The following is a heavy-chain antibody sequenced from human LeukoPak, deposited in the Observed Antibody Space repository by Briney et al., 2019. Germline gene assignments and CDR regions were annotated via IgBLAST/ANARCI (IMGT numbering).Heavy chain of an antibody. Sequence: GGSLRLSCAASGFTFSSYAMSWVRQAPGKGLEWVSAISGSGGSTYYADSVKGRFTISRDNSKNTLYLQMNSLRAEDTAVYYCAKDLMRFLEWLFAHDYWGQGTLVTVSS. CDR1: GFTFSSYA. V-gene: IGHV3-23*01. J-gene: IGHJ4*02. CDR3: AKDLMRFLEWLFAHDY. CDR2: ISGSGGST. D-gene: IGHD3-3*01.